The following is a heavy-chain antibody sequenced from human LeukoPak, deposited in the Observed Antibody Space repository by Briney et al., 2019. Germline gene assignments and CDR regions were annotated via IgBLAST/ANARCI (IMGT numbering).Heavy chain of an antibody. Sequence: PSGTLSLTCTVSGGSISSYYWSWIRQPAGKGLEWIGRIYTSGSTNYNPSLKSRVTMSVDTSKNQFSLKLSSVTAADTAVYYCARGHDILTGLTFDYWGQGTLVTVSS. V-gene: IGHV4-4*07. J-gene: IGHJ4*02. CDR1: GGSISSYY. CDR3: ARGHDILTGLTFDY. CDR2: IYTSGST. D-gene: IGHD3-9*01.